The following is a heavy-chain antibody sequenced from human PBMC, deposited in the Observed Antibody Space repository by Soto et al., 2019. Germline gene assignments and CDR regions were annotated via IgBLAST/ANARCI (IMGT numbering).Heavy chain of an antibody. CDR2: IYYSGST. Sequence: SETLSLTCTVSGGSISSSSYYWGWIRQPPGKGLEWIGSIYYSGSTYYNPSLKSRVTISVDTSKNQLSLKLSSVTAADTAVYYCARHRGDYGDYVYYYYYMDVWGKGTTVTVSS. D-gene: IGHD4-17*01. CDR3: ARHRGDYGDYVYYYYYMDV. V-gene: IGHV4-39*01. J-gene: IGHJ6*03. CDR1: GGSISSSSYY.